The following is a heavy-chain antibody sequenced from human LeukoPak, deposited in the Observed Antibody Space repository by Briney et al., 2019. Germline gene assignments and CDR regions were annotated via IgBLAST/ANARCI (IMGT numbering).Heavy chain of an antibody. J-gene: IGHJ4*02. D-gene: IGHD3-10*01. Sequence: SETLSLTCTVSGGSFSDYYWSWIRQPPGKGLEWIGYIYYSGSTNYNPSLKSRVTISVDTSKNQFSLKLSSVTAADTAVYYCARTMVRGVTFDYWGQGTLVTVSS. CDR3: ARTMVRGVTFDY. CDR1: GGSFSDYY. CDR2: IYYSGST. V-gene: IGHV4-59*01.